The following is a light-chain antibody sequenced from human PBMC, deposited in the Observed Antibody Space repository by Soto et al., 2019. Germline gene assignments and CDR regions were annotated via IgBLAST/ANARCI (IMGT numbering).Light chain of an antibody. Sequence: EIVLTQSPGTLSLSPGERATLSCRASQSVSRSNFAWYQQKPGQAPRLLIYVASSRATGIPDRFSGAGSGTDFTLSINRLEAEDFAVYYCQHYDTTLTFGGGTKVEL. CDR1: QSVSRSN. J-gene: IGKJ4*01. CDR3: QHYDTTLT. V-gene: IGKV3-20*01. CDR2: VAS.